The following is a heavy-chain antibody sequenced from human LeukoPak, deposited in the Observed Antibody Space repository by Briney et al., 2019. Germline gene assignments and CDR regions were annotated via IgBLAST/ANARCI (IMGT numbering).Heavy chain of an antibody. CDR2: IYYSGST. Sequence: SETLSLTCTVSGGSISSYYWSWIRQPPGKGLEWIGHIYYSGSTNYNPSLKNRVTISVDTSKNQFSLKLSSVTAADTAVYYCARVEYYYDSSGPLDIWGQGTMVTVSS. CDR1: GGSISSYY. CDR3: ARVEYYYDSSGPLDI. D-gene: IGHD3-22*01. J-gene: IGHJ3*02. V-gene: IGHV4-59*01.